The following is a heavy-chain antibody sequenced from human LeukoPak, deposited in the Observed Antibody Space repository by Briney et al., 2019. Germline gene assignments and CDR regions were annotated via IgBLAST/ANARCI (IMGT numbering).Heavy chain of an antibody. CDR2: IKSKADGGTT. V-gene: IGHV3-15*01. Sequence: PGGSLRLSCAASGFTFSNAWMSWVRQAPGKGLEWVGRIKSKADGGTTDYAAPVKGRFTISRDDSENTLYLQMNSLKTEDTAVYYCATNSDYEGLFAYWGQGSLVTVSP. CDR3: ATNSDYEGLFAY. CDR1: GFTFSNAW. J-gene: IGHJ4*02. D-gene: IGHD5-12*01.